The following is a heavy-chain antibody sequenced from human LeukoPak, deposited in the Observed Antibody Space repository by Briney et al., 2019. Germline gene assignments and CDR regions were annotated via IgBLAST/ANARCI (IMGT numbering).Heavy chain of an antibody. J-gene: IGHJ4*02. CDR2: INPKSGGT. Sequence: ASVKVSCKASGYGFTDFYLHWVRQAPGQGPEWMGWINPKSGGTNYAQKFQGRVTMTRDTSISTVYMELSRLISDDTALYYCVRDSRGGGSGFFDWDLGTLVTVSS. CDR3: VRDSRGGGSGFFD. V-gene: IGHV1-2*02. CDR1: GYGFTDFY. D-gene: IGHD3-16*01.